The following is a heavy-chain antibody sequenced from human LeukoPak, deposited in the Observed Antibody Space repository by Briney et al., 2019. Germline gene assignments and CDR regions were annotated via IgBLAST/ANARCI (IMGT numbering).Heavy chain of an antibody. D-gene: IGHD6-19*01. V-gene: IGHV4-59*08. CDR2: IYCNGAT. CDR3: ARYGGSGWVIDN. J-gene: IGHJ4*02. CDR1: GGSISSDY. Sequence: PSGTLSLTCTVSGGSISSDYWTWIRQPPTKGLEWIGYIYCNGATSYNPSLKSRVTMSVDTSKKHFSLKMTSVTAADTAVYYCARYGGSGWVIDNWGQGTLVTVSS.